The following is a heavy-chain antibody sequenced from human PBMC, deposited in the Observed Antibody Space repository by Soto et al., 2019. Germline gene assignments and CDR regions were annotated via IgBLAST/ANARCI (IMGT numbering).Heavy chain of an antibody. V-gene: IGHV1-2*04. Sequence: ASVKVSCKASGYTFTGYYMHWVRQAPGQGLEWMGWINPNSGGTNYAQKFQGWVTMTRDTSISTAYMELSRLRSDDTAVYYCARASIVLMVYAGFDPWGQGTLVTVSS. CDR1: GYTFTGYY. CDR2: INPNSGGT. CDR3: ARASIVLMVYAGFDP. J-gene: IGHJ5*02. D-gene: IGHD2-8*01.